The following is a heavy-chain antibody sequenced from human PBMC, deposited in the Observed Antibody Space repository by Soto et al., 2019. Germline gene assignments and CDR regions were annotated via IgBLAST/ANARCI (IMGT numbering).Heavy chain of an antibody. V-gene: IGHV3-23*01. CDR1: GFTFSSYA. D-gene: IGHD2-8*01. CDR3: AKDPKGPIVLPAWLDP. CDR2: ISGSGGST. J-gene: IGHJ5*02. Sequence: GGSLRLSCAASGFTFSSYAMSWVRQAPGKGLEWVSAISGSGGSTYYADSVKGRFTISRDNSKNTLYLQMNSLRAEDTAVYYCAKDPKGPIVLPAWLDPWGQGTMVTVSS.